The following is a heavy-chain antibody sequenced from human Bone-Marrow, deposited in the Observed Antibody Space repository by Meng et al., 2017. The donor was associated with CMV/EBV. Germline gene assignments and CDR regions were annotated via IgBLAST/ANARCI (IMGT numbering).Heavy chain of an antibody. D-gene: IGHD6-6*01. J-gene: IGHJ4*02. CDR1: GFTFSSYA. V-gene: IGHV3-66*02. Sequence: GESLKISCAASGFTFSSYAMSWVRQAPGKGLEWVSVIYSGGSTYYADSVNGRFTISRDNSKNTLYLQMNSLRAEDTDVYYCARASIAALFNAGRCDSWGQGTPVTVSS. CDR2: IYSGGST. CDR3: ARASIAALFNAGRCDS.